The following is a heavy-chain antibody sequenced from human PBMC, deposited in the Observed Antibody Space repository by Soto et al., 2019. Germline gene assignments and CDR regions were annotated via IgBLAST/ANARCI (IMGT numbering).Heavy chain of an antibody. D-gene: IGHD4-17*01. CDR2: MNPNSGTT. CDR3: ARGLKYGAYSWWFDP. J-gene: IGHJ5*02. V-gene: IGHV1-8*01. CDR1: GYTFTSYD. Sequence: QVQLVQSGAEVKKPGASVKISCKASGYTFTSYDINWVRQATGQGLEYLGWMNPNSGTTAYVQKFQGRVTMTRDTSMSTSYMELSSLRSEDTAVYFCARGLKYGAYSWWFDPWGQGTLVTVSS.